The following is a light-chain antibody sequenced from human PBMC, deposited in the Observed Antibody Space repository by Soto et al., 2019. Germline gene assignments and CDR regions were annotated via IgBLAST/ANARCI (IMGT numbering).Light chain of an antibody. V-gene: IGKV3-20*01. J-gene: IGKJ3*01. Sequence: EIVLTQSPGTLSLSPGERASLSCRASQSLNRNYVAWYQQKVGQAPRLLIYATSGKATGIPDRFRGSGSGTEFNLTIARLEPEDFAVYYCQRYGLSPPFSFGPGTKVDIK. CDR3: QRYGLSPPFS. CDR1: QSLNRNY. CDR2: ATS.